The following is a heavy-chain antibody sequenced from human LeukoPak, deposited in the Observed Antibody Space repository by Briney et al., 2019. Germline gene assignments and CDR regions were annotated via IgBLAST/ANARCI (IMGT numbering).Heavy chain of an antibody. CDR2: INPNSGGT. Sequence: RASVKVSCKASGYTFTGYYMHWVRQAPGQGLEWMGWINPNSGGTNYAQKFQGRVTMTRDTSISIAYMELSRLRSDDTAVYYCARDLEPNYYYDSNPVGYWGQGTLVTVSS. CDR3: ARDLEPNYYYDSNPVGY. V-gene: IGHV1-2*02. CDR1: GYTFTGYY. J-gene: IGHJ4*02. D-gene: IGHD3-22*01.